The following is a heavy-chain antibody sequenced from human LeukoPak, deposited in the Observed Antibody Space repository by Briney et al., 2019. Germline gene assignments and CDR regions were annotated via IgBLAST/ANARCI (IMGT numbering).Heavy chain of an antibody. CDR3: ARSQLLAGDHLFDR. J-gene: IGHJ5*02. CDR2: LYYSGIT. CDR1: GGSISSYY. V-gene: IGHV4-59*01. Sequence: SETLSLTCTVPGGSISSYYSSWIRHTPGKGLGWIGHLYYSGITNYTPSLKSRVTISVDTSKNQFSLTLSSVTDADTPVYYSARSQLLAGDHLFDRWRERTLVAVSS. D-gene: IGHD1-14*01.